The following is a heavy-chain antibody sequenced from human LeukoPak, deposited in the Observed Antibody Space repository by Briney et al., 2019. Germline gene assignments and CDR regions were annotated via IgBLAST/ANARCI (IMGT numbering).Heavy chain of an antibody. CDR1: GFTFSSYR. Sequence: GGSLRLSCAASGFTFSSYRMHWVRQTPGRGLVWVSRISTDGSSTSYADSVKGRFTISRDNAKNTLYLQMNSLRAEDTAVYYCAGTIAARGSDYWGQGTLVTVSS. CDR2: ISTDGSST. D-gene: IGHD6-6*01. CDR3: AGTIAARGSDY. J-gene: IGHJ4*02. V-gene: IGHV3-74*01.